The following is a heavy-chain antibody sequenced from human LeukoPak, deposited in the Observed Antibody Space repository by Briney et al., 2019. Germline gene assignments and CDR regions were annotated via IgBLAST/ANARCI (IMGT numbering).Heavy chain of an antibody. CDR1: GYTFTSYY. CDR3: ATPQETPDYGGKDTRFDY. D-gene: IGHD4-23*01. Sequence: ASVKVSCKASGYTFTSYYMHWVRQAPGQGLEWMGIINPSGGSTGYAQKFQGRITMTRDTSTRTVYMELSSLRSEDTAVYYCATPQETPDYGGKDTRFDYWGQGTLVTVSS. CDR2: INPSGGST. V-gene: IGHV1-46*01. J-gene: IGHJ4*02.